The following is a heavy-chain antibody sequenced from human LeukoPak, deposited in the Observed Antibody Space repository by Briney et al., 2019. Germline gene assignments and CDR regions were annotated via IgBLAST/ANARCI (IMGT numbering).Heavy chain of an antibody. CDR2: IIPIFGTA. V-gene: IGHV1-69*13. D-gene: IGHD4-11*01. CDR3: ARAPLTVTTSYYYYYYYMDV. J-gene: IGHJ6*03. CDR1: GGTFSSYA. Sequence: SVKVSCKASGGTFSSYAISWVRQASGQGLEWMGVIIPIFGTANYAQKFQGRVTITADESTSTAYMELSSLRSEDTAVYYCARAPLTVTTSYYYYYYYMDVWGKGTTVTVSS.